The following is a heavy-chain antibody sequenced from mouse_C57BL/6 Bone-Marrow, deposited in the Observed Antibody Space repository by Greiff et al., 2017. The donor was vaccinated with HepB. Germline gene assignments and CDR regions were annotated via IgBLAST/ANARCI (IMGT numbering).Heavy chain of an antibody. D-gene: IGHD2-5*01. CDR2: ISDGGSYT. CDR1: GFTFSSYA. CDR3: ARDYSRAMDY. V-gene: IGHV5-4*01. Sequence: DVHLVESGGGLVKPGGSLKLSCAASGFTFSSYAMSWVRQTPEKRLEWVATISDGGSYTYYPDNVKGRFTISRDNAKNNLYLQMSHLKSEDTAMYYCARDYSRAMDYWGQGTSVTVSS. J-gene: IGHJ4*01.